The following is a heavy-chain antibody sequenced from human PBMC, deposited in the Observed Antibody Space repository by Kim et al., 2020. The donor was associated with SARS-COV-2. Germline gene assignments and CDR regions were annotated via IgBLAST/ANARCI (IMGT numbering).Heavy chain of an antibody. CDR3: ARQGYDWYFDL. J-gene: IGHJ2*01. CDR2: T. Sequence: TSYSPAFKGKVTASADKSISTAYLQWSSLKASDTAMYYCARQGYDWYFDLWGRGTLVTVSS. D-gene: IGHD5-18*01. V-gene: IGHV5-51*01.